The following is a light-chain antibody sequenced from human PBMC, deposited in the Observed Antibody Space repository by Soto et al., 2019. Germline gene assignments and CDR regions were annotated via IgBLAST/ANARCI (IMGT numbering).Light chain of an antibody. CDR3: RQYYTWPPF. CDR1: QSVTNNY. CDR2: DAS. J-gene: IGKJ4*01. V-gene: IGKV3D-20*01. Sequence: EIVLTQSPATLSLSPGDRATLSCGASQSVTNNYLAWYQQKPGLAPRLLIYDASYRANGIPDRFSGSGSGTEFTLTISSLQSEDFALYYCRQYYTWPPFFGGGTKVDIK.